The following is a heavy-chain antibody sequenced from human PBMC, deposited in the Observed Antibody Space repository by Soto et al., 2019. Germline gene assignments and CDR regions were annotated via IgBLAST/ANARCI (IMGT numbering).Heavy chain of an antibody. CDR3: AKTRGAMIYAISVYGMDV. CDR2: ISGSADST. CDR1: GFSFSSFA. Sequence: EVQLLESGGGFIHPGGSLRLSCAASGFSFSSFAMNWVRQAPGKGLEWVSLISGSADSTFYADSVKGRFTISRDNSKSTLYLQINSLRARDTAVYYCAKTRGAMIYAISVYGMDVWGQGTTVTVSS. J-gene: IGHJ6*02. D-gene: IGHD2-8*01. V-gene: IGHV3-23*01.